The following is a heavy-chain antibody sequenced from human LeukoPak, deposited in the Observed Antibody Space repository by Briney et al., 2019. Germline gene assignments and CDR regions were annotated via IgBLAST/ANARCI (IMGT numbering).Heavy chain of an antibody. CDR2: IYYSGST. J-gene: IGHJ3*02. CDR1: GGSISTSNYF. Sequence: SETLSLTCTVCGGSISTSNYFWGWIRQPPGKGLEWLGSIYYSGSTYYNPSLKSRVTISVDTSKNQFSLKLSSVTAADTAVYYCAPIDYYGSGSYYSPDAFDIWGQGTMVTVSS. V-gene: IGHV4-39*07. D-gene: IGHD3-10*01. CDR3: APIDYYGSGSYYSPDAFDI.